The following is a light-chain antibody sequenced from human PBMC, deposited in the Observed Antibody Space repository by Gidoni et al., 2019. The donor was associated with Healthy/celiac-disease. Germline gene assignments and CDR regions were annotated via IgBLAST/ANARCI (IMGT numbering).Light chain of an antibody. Sequence: EIFFTQSPATLSLSPGERATLSCRASQSVSSYLAWYQQKPGQAPRLLIYDASNRATGIPARFSGSGSGTDFNITISSLEPEDFAVYYCQQRSNWHPTFGPGTKVDIK. V-gene: IGKV3-11*01. J-gene: IGKJ3*01. CDR3: QQRSNWHPT. CDR1: QSVSSY. CDR2: DAS.